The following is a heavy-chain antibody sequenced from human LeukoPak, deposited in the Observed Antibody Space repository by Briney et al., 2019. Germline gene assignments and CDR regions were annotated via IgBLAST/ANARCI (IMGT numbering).Heavy chain of an antibody. D-gene: IGHD3-22*01. CDR1: GFTFISYW. J-gene: IGHJ5*02. Sequence: GGSLRLSCAASGFTFISYWMHWVRQAPGKGLVWVSRINSDGSSKTYADSVKGRFTISRDNAKNTLYPQMNSLRAEDTAVYYCAREDSSGTYTWGQGTLVTVSS. V-gene: IGHV3-74*01. CDR2: INSDGSSK. CDR3: AREDSSGTYT.